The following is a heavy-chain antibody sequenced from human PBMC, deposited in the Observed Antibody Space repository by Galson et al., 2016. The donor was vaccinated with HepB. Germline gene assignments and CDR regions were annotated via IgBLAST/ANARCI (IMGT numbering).Heavy chain of an antibody. Sequence: SLRLSCAGSGFRFNNYWMAWVRQAPGKRLEWVANIKQDGSERYHVGSVQGRFTISRDNANNSLYLQMNSLRVEDTAVYYCARQIAGEILLSRGQGTVVTVSA. J-gene: IGHJ4*02. D-gene: IGHD7-27*01. CDR1: GFRFNNYW. V-gene: IGHV3-7*01. CDR3: ARQIAGEILLS. CDR2: IKQDGSER.